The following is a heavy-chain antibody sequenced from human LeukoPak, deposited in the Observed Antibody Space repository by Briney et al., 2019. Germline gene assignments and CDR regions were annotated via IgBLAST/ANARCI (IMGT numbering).Heavy chain of an antibody. CDR3: VRDHRRSIAAAARVVGY. V-gene: IGHV1-2*02. Sequence: ASVKVSCKASGYTFTGYYMHWVRQAPGQGLEWMGWINPNSGGTNYAQKFQGRVTMTRDTSISTAYMELSRLRSDDTAVYYCVRDHRRSIAAAARVVGYWGQGTLVTVSS. J-gene: IGHJ4*02. D-gene: IGHD6-13*01. CDR1: GYTFTGYY. CDR2: INPNSGGT.